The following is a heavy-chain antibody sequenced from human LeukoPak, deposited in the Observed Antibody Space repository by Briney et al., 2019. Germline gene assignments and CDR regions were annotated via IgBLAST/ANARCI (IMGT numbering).Heavy chain of an antibody. V-gene: IGHV5-51*01. CDR1: GYSFTSYW. J-gene: IGHJ3*02. CDR3: ARRYYYDSSGQLLYAFDI. Sequence: GESLKISCKCSGYSFTSYWIGWVRQMPGKGLEWMGIIYPGDSDTRYSPSFQGQVTISADKSISTAYLQWSSLKASGTAMYYCARRYYYDSSGQLLYAFDIWGQGTMVTVSS. CDR2: IYPGDSDT. D-gene: IGHD3-22*01.